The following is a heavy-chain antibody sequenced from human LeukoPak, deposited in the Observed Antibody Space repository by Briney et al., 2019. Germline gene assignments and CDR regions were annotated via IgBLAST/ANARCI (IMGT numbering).Heavy chain of an antibody. D-gene: IGHD2-8*02. V-gene: IGHV3-33*01. CDR1: GFTFGSYA. CDR2: VSYDGGNT. CDR3: VRDVGVGTGIYYYFDY. Sequence: GGSLRLSCAASGFTFGSYAMHWVRQAPGKGLEWVGLVSYDGGNTYYGDSVSGRFSISRDNSKNTFYLQMNSPRADDSAVYYCVRDVGVGTGIYYYFDYWGQGTLVTVSS. J-gene: IGHJ4*02.